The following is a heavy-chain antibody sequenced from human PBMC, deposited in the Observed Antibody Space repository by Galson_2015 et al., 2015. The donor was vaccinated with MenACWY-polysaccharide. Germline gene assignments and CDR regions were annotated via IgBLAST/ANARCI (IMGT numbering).Heavy chain of an antibody. CDR1: GGSFSAYY. Sequence: QVHLQESGPGLVKPSETLSLTCAVYGGSFSAYYWIWIRQPPGMGLEWIGEINPSGSTNYNPSLKSRLTISVDTSKNQFSLKLSSVTAADTAVYYCTRGVNYKTLMGYWGQGTLVTVSS. V-gene: IGHV4-34*10. CDR2: INPSGST. CDR3: TRGVNYKTLMGY. J-gene: IGHJ4*02. D-gene: IGHD2-8*01.